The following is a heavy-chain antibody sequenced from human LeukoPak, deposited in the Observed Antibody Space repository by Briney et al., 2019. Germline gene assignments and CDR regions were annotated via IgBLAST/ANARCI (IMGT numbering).Heavy chain of an antibody. D-gene: IGHD3-22*01. CDR3: ASHRDVGGYYYKHFDY. J-gene: IGHJ4*02. V-gene: IGHV3-23*01. Sequence: GGSLRLSCAASGFTFSSSAMSWVRQAPGKGLEWVLGISGSGGSTYYADSVKGRFTISRDNSKNTLYLQMNSLRAEDTAVYYCASHRDVGGYYYKHFDYWGQGTLVTVSS. CDR1: GFTFSSSA. CDR2: ISGSGGST.